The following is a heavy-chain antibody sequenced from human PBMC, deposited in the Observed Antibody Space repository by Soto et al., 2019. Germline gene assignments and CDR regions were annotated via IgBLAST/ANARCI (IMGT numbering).Heavy chain of an antibody. Sequence: ASVKVSCKVSGYTLTELSMHWVRQAPGKGLERMGGFDPEDGETIYAQKFQGRVTMTEDTSTDTAYMELSSLRSEDTAVYYCATAMVRGVINSDYYYYYGMDVWGQGTTVTVS. CDR2: FDPEDGET. CDR1: GYTLTELS. CDR3: ATAMVRGVINSDYYYYYGMDV. V-gene: IGHV1-24*01. D-gene: IGHD3-10*01. J-gene: IGHJ6*02.